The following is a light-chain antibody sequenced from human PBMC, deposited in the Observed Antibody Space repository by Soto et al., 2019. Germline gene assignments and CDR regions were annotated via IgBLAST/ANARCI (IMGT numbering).Light chain of an antibody. V-gene: IGKV3-11*01. CDR1: QSVSSY. CDR2: DAS. J-gene: IGKJ3*01. CDR3: QQRSNWPPIFT. Sequence: EIAMTQSPATLSLSPGERATLSCRASQSVSSYLAWYQQKPGQAPRLLIYDASNRATGIPARFSGSGSGTDFTLTITSLEPEDFAVYYCQQRSNWPPIFTFGPGTKVDFK.